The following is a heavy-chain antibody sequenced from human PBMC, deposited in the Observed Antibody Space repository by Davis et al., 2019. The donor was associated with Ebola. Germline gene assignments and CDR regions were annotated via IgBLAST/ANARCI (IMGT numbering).Heavy chain of an antibody. D-gene: IGHD3-10*01. Sequence: GESLKISCAASGFTFSSYSMSWIRQAPGKGLEWVSYISSSGSTIYYADSVKCRFTISRDNAKNSLYLQMNSLRAEDTAVYYCARGGGITMVRGVVAFDIWGQGTMVTVSS. CDR2: ISSSGSTI. CDR3: ARGGGITMVRGVVAFDI. CDR1: GFTFSSYS. J-gene: IGHJ3*02. V-gene: IGHV3-48*04.